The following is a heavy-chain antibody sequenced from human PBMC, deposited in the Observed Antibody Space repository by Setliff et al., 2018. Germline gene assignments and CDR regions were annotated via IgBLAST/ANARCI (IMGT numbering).Heavy chain of an antibody. D-gene: IGHD3-3*01. CDR1: GYTFTGYY. J-gene: IGHJ6*03. CDR3: TREASVDFWSGYPYYYYMDV. CDR2: INPNSGGT. V-gene: IGHV1-2*04. Sequence: ASVKVSCKASGYTFTGYYMHWVRQAPGQGLEWMGWINPNSGGTNYAQKFQGWVTMTRDTSISTAYMELSRLRSEDTAVYYCTREASVDFWSGYPYYYYMDVWGKGTTVTV.